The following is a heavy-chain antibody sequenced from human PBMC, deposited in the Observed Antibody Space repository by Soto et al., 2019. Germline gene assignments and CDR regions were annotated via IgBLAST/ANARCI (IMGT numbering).Heavy chain of an antibody. CDR1: GGSISSSNW. CDR2: IYYIGTT. V-gene: IGHV4-4*02. Sequence: SETLSLTCAVSGGSISSSNWWSWVRQPPGKGLEWIGEIYYIGTTKYNPSLKSRVTISVDKSKNQFSLKLYSVTAADTAVYYCARDKGYCDGGSCYVFDSWGQGTLVTVSS. CDR3: ARDKGYCDGGSCYVFDS. D-gene: IGHD2-15*01. J-gene: IGHJ4*02.